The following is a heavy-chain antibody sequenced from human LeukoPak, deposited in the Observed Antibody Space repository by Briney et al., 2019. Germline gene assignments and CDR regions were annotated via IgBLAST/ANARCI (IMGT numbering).Heavy chain of an antibody. V-gene: IGHV4-59*08. D-gene: IGHD3-10*01. CDR1: GDSLSRYY. CDR3: ARHDLGSGRGFYYGMDV. Sequence: SETLSLTCTVSGDSLSRYYWSWIRQPPGKGLEWIGYISYSGSTNYNPSLTSRVTMSLDTSKKQLSLKLSSVIAADTAVYHCARHDLGSGRGFYYGMDVWGQGTTVTVSS. CDR2: ISYSGST. J-gene: IGHJ6*02.